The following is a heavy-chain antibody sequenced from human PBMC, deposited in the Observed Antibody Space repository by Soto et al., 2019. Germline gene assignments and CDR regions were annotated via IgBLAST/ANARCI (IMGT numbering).Heavy chain of an antibody. Sequence: WGTLRLTCSGSGFTFSSYAMSWVAQAQGKGLEWVSAISGSGGSTYYADSVKGRFTISRDNSKNTLYLQMNSLRAEDTAVYYCAKGGYDILTGYNAYWGQGTLVTVSS. CDR2: ISGSGGST. CDR3: AKGGYDILTGYNAY. J-gene: IGHJ4*02. CDR1: GFTFSSYA. D-gene: IGHD3-9*01. V-gene: IGHV3-23*01.